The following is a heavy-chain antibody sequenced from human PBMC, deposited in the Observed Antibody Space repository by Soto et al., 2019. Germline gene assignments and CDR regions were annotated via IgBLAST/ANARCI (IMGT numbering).Heavy chain of an antibody. J-gene: IGHJ4*02. CDR2: IYYSGST. D-gene: IGHD3-10*01. CDR1: GGSSVNSGYY. CDR3: TSTSYYPKAY. V-gene: IGHV4-39*01. Sequence: SVTKPLRYTVAGGSSVNSGYYRGWIRQPPGKGLEWIGSIYYSGSTYYNPSLKSRVTISVDTSKNQFSLKLSSVTAADTAVYYCTSTSYYPKAYWGQGTLVTVSS.